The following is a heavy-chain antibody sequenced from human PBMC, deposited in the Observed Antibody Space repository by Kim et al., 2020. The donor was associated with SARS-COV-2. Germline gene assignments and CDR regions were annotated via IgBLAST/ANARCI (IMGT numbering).Heavy chain of an antibody. CDR3: ARRGIVATIRAPPDPYYFDY. J-gene: IGHJ4*02. D-gene: IGHD5-12*01. V-gene: IGHV4-34*01. CDR2: INHSGST. CDR1: GGSFSGYY. Sequence: SETLSLTCAVYGGSFSGYYWSWIRQPPGKGLEWIGEINHSGSTNYNPSLKSRVTISVDTSKNQFSLKLSSVTAADTAVYYCARRGIVATIRAPPDPYYFDYWGQGTLVTVSS.